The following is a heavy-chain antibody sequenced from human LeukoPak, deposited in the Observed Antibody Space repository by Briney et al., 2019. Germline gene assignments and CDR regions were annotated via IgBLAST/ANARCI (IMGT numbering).Heavy chain of an antibody. CDR1: GFSFNSDW. J-gene: IGHJ4*02. D-gene: IGHD3-16*01. Sequence: GGSLRLSCAASGFSFNSDWMNWVRQAPGEGLEWVANIKHDESEKNYLDSVKGRFTISRDNAQNSLYLQMNGLRVEDTAVYYCTRRLDDWGQGTLVTVSS. CDR2: IKHDESEK. CDR3: TRRLDD. V-gene: IGHV3-7*01.